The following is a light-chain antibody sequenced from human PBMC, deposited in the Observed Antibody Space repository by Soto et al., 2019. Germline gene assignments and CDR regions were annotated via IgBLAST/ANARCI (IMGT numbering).Light chain of an antibody. CDR1: QSVSNY. Sequence: EIVLTQSPATLSLSPGERATLSCRASQSVSNYLAWYQQKPGQAPRLLIYDASNRATGIPARFSGSGAETDFTLTISSLETEDIAVYYCQQRSNWPRFTFGQGTKVEIK. CDR3: QQRSNWPRFT. J-gene: IGKJ2*01. CDR2: DAS. V-gene: IGKV3-11*01.